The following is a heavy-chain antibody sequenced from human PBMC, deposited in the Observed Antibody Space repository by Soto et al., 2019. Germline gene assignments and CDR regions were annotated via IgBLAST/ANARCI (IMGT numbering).Heavy chain of an antibody. CDR1: GFTFSSYA. V-gene: IGHV3-30-3*01. CDR3: ARMYSSSWNYYYYGMDV. Sequence: QVQLVESGGGVVQPGRSLRLSCAASGFTFSSYAMHWVRQAPGKGLEWVAVISYDGSNKYYADSVKGRFTISRDNSMNTLYLQMNSLRAEDTAVYYCARMYSSSWNYYYYGMDVWGQGTTVTVSS. CDR2: ISYDGSNK. D-gene: IGHD6-13*01. J-gene: IGHJ6*02.